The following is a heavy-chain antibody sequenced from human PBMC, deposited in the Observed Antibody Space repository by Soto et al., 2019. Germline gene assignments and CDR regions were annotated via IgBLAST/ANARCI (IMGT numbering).Heavy chain of an antibody. CDR2: INDYGTTI. V-gene: IGHV3-74*01. Sequence: GGSLRLSCAASGFNLGSYWMHWVRQAPGKGLVWVSRINDYGTTINYAESVEGRFTISRDDAKSEVYLQMNNLRAEDTAVYYCARGGLATFDYWGQGGLVTGSS. J-gene: IGHJ4*02. CDR3: ARGGLATFDY. CDR1: GFNLGSYW.